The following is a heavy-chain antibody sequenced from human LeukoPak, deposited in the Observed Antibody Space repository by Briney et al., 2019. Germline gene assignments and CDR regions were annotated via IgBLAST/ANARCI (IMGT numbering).Heavy chain of an antibody. D-gene: IGHD6-13*01. CDR1: GGSFSGYY. Sequence: PSETLSLTCAVYGGSFSGYYWSWIRQPPGKGLEWIGEINHSGSTNYNPSLKSRVTISVDTSKNQFSLKLSSVTAADTAVYYCARGFIGSSWYLDNWGQGTLVTVSS. CDR2: INHSGST. V-gene: IGHV4-34*01. J-gene: IGHJ4*02. CDR3: ARGFIGSSWYLDN.